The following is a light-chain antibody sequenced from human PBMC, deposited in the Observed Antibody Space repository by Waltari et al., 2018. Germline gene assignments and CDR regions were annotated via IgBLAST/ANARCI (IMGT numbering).Light chain of an antibody. CDR1: QNINRF. J-gene: IGKJ2*01. CDR3: QQSYNIPFT. CDR2: TAS. V-gene: IGKV1-39*01. Sequence: DIQLTQSPSPLSASVGDRVTITCRTSQNINRFLNWYQHKPGEAPKLQIYTASSLQGGVPSRFSGSGSGTEFSLTISSLQPEDFATYYCQQSYNIPFTFGQGTRVDIK.